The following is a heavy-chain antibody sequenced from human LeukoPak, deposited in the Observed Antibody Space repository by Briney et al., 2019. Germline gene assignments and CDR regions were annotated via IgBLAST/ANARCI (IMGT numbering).Heavy chain of an antibody. J-gene: IGHJ4*02. D-gene: IGHD2-2*02. CDR1: GGSFSGYY. V-gene: IGHV4-34*01. Sequence: SETLSLTCAVYGGSFSGYYWSWIRQPPGKGLEWIGEINHSGSTNYNPSLKSRVTISVDTSKNQFSLKLSSVTAADTAVYYCARGWAAIPLVYWGQGTLVTVSS. CDR3: ARGWAAIPLVY. CDR2: INHSGST.